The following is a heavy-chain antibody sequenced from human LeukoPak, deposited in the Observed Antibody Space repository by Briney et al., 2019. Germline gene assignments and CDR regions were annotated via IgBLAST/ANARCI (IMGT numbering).Heavy chain of an antibody. D-gene: IGHD4/OR15-4a*01. CDR2: IYRDGSS. J-gene: IGHJ4*02. Sequence: GGSLRLSCVASGLSVSSNYMSWVRQAPGKGLEWVSVIYRDGSSYYAESVKGRFTISRDNSKNTVYLQMSSLRAEDTAVYYCVKELLTTTSGFDYWGQGTLVTVSS. V-gene: IGHV3-66*01. CDR1: GLSVSSNY. CDR3: VKELLTTTSGFDY.